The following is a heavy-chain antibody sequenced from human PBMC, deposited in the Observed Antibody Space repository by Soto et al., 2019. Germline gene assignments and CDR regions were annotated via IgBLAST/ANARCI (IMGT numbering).Heavy chain of an antibody. CDR1: GYTFTNYG. CDR3: ARDSRGGDAFDI. J-gene: IGHJ3*02. D-gene: IGHD2-2*01. CDR2: INTYNGKT. Sequence: GASVKVSFKASGYTFTNYGISWVRQAPGQGLEWMGWINTYNGKTNHAQKLQGSVTITADESTSTAYMELSSLRSYDTAVYYCARDSRGGDAFDIWGQGTMVTVSS. V-gene: IGHV1-18*01.